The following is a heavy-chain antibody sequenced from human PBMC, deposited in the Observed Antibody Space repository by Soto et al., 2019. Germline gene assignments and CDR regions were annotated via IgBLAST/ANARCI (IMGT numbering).Heavy chain of an antibody. CDR2: INSDGSST. V-gene: IGHV3-74*01. Sequence: PGGSLRLSCAASGFTFSSYWMHWVRQAPGKGLVWVSRINSDGSSTSYADSVKGRFTISRDNAKNTLYLQMNSLRAEDTAVYYCARDSRIAVAGRGSSNWFDPWAQRTPVTVSS. CDR3: ARDSRIAVAGRGSSNWFDP. J-gene: IGHJ5*02. CDR1: GFTFSSYW. D-gene: IGHD6-19*01.